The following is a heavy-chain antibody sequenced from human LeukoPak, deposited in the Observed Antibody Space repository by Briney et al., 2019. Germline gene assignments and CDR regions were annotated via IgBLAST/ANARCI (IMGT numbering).Heavy chain of an antibody. CDR3: AKDTSGATAMVTYFDY. CDR1: GFTFDDYA. CDR2: ISWNSGSI. V-gene: IGHV3-9*01. D-gene: IGHD5-18*01. Sequence: GGSLRLSCAASGFTFDDYAMHWARQAPGKGLEWVSGISWNSGSIGYADSVKGRFTISRDNAKNSLYLQMNSLRAEDTALYYCAKDTSGATAMVTYFDYWGQGTLVTVSS. J-gene: IGHJ4*02.